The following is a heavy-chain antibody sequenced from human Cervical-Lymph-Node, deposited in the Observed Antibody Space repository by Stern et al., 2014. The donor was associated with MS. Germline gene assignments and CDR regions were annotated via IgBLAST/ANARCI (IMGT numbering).Heavy chain of an antibody. CDR2: IIAVMGSS. D-gene: IGHD4-11*01. CDR3: AIRWDYSQFNYPHLTVDV. J-gene: IGHJ6*02. V-gene: IGHV1-69*06. Sequence: QVQLVQSGAEMEKPGSSVKVSCKVSGGSFSNYAINWVRQAPGQGLEWMGGIIAVMGSSNYAQTFQGRLTITADRSTTTAYMDLSSLRTEDTAVYYCAIRWDYSQFNYPHLTVDVWGQGTTVTVSS. CDR1: GGSFSNYA.